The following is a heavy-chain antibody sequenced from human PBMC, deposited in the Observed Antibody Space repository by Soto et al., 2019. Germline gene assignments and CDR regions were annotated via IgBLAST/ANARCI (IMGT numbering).Heavy chain of an antibody. CDR3: AKDSEGLELPEFGGGYFDY. CDR1: GFTFSSYG. CDR2: ISYDGSNK. Sequence: PGGSLRLSCAASGFTFSSYGMHWVRQAPGKGLEWVAVISYDGSNKYYADSVKGRFTISRDNSKNTLYLQMNSLRAEDTAVYYCAKDSEGLELPEFGGGYFDYWGQGTLVTVSS. D-gene: IGHD3-16*01. J-gene: IGHJ4*02. V-gene: IGHV3-30*18.